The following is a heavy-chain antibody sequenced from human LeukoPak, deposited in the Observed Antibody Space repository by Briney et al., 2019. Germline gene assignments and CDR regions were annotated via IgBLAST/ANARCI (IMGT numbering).Heavy chain of an antibody. V-gene: IGHV1-69*05. Sequence: ASVKVSCKASGYTFTGYYMHWVRQAPGQGLEWMGGIIPIFGTANYAQKFQGRVTITTDESTSTAYMELSSLRSEDTAVYYCARWDYSSGWYPRIDYWYFDLWGRGTLVTVSS. D-gene: IGHD6-19*01. J-gene: IGHJ2*01. CDR1: GYTFTGYY. CDR3: ARWDYSSGWYPRIDYWYFDL. CDR2: IIPIFGTA.